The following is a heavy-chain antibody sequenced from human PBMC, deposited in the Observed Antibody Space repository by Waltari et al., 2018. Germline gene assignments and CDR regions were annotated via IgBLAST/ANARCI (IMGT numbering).Heavy chain of an antibody. V-gene: IGHV3-23*03. D-gene: IGHD6-6*01. CDR1: GFTFSSYA. Sequence: EVQLLESGGGLVQPGGSLRLSCAASGFTFSSYAMSWVRQAPGKGLEWVSVIYSGGSTYYADSVKGRFTISRDNAKNSLYLQMNSLRAEDTAVYYCARMSRPIAARRRYNWFDPWGQGTLVTVSS. CDR2: IYSGGST. J-gene: IGHJ5*02. CDR3: ARMSRPIAARRRYNWFDP.